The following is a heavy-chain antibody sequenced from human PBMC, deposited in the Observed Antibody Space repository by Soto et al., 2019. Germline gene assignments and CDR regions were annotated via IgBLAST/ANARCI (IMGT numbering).Heavy chain of an antibody. Sequence: QVQLVQSGAEVKKPGASVKVSCKASGYPLTAKYLHWVRQAPGQGLEWMGWINPSSGGTKEAQKFRGRVTMTRDPSIRAAYMELSRLTSDDTAVYYCAKGGSSWTEWFDPWGQGTLVTVSS. CDR1: GYPLTAKY. CDR3: AKGGSSWTEWFDP. J-gene: IGHJ5*02. CDR2: INPSSGGT. D-gene: IGHD6-13*01. V-gene: IGHV1-2*02.